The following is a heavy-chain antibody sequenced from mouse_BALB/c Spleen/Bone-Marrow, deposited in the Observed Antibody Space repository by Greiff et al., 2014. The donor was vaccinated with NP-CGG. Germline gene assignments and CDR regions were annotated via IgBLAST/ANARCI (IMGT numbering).Heavy chain of an antibody. J-gene: IGHJ3*01. CDR3: ARNGNYGAWFAY. Sequence: VQLKESGAELVKPGASVKLSCTASGFNIKDTYMHWVKQRPEQGLEWIGRIDPANGNTKYDPKFQGKATITADTSSNTAYLQLSSLTSEETAVYYCARNGNYGAWFAYWGQGTLVTVSA. CDR1: GFNIKDTY. CDR2: IDPANGNT. D-gene: IGHD2-1*01. V-gene: IGHV14-3*02.